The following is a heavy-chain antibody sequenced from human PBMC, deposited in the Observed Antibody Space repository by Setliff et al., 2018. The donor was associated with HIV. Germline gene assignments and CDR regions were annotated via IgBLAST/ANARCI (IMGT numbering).Heavy chain of an antibody. CDR1: GFTFSSYS. Sequence: GALRLSCAASGFTFSSYSMNWVRQAPGKGLEWVSSISSSSYIYYADSVKGRFTISRDNAKNSLYLQMNSLRAEDTAVYYCVRDGGSTSWNFLYYYGMDVWGQGTTVTVSS. CDR3: VRDGGSTSWNFLYYYGMDV. CDR2: ISSSSYI. J-gene: IGHJ6*02. D-gene: IGHD2-2*01. V-gene: IGHV3-21*01.